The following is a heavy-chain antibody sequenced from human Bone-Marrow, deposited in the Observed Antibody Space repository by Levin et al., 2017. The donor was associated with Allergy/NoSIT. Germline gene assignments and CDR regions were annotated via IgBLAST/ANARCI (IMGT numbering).Heavy chain of an antibody. D-gene: IGHD4-11*01. Sequence: PSQTLSLTCDVSGYSMSSGYYWGWIRQPPGKGLEWIGSIFHSGSTDYNTSLKSRVTISIDLPKNQFSLRLRSVTAADTAIYYCARVGGVATTGSFDHWGQGSLVLVSS. J-gene: IGHJ4*02. CDR3: ARVGGVATTGSFDH. CDR1: GYSMSSGYY. CDR2: IFHSGST. V-gene: IGHV4-38-2*01.